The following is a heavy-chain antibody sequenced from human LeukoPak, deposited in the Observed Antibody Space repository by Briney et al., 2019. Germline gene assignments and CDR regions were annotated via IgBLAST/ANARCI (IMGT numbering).Heavy chain of an antibody. J-gene: IGHJ5*02. Sequence: PSETLSLTCTVSDGSISSYYWSWIRQPAGKGLEWVGRIYSSGSTNYNSSLKSRLTMSVDTSKNQFSLKLTSVTAADSAVYYCTRQVAGTDWFDPWGQGTLVTVSS. D-gene: IGHD6-19*01. CDR2: IYSSGST. CDR1: DGSISSYY. V-gene: IGHV4-4*07. CDR3: TRQVAGTDWFDP.